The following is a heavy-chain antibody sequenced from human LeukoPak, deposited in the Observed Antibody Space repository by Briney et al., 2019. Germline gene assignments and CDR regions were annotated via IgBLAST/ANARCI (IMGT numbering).Heavy chain of an antibody. Sequence: PGGSLRLSCTASGFTFSSYGMHWVRQAPGKGLEWVAFIRYDGSNKYYADSVKGRFTISRDNSKNTLYLQMNSLRAEDTAVYYCAKGIVGATYDAFDIWGQGTMVTVSS. V-gene: IGHV3-30*02. J-gene: IGHJ3*02. CDR1: GFTFSSYG. D-gene: IGHD1-26*01. CDR3: AKGIVGATYDAFDI. CDR2: IRYDGSNK.